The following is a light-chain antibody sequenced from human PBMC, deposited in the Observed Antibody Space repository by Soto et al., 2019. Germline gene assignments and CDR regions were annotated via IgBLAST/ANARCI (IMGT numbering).Light chain of an antibody. Sequence: DIQMTQSPSSVSASVGYRVTITCRSSEDISTWLAWYQQKPGKAPKLLIYAASSSQSGVPSRFSGSGSGTDFTLTISSLQPDDFATYYCQHYNSYSEAFGQGTKVDIK. CDR1: EDISTW. J-gene: IGKJ1*01. CDR2: AAS. V-gene: IGKV1D-16*01. CDR3: QHYNSYSEA.